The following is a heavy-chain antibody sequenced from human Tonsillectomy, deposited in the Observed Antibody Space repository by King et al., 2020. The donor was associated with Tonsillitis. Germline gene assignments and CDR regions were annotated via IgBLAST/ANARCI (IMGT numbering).Heavy chain of an antibody. D-gene: IGHD4-23*01. Sequence: QLQESDSRLVKPSQTLSLTCAVSGGSLSSGGYSRSWIRQPPGKGLEWIWYILHSGSSYSNPSLKIGVTISVDRSKNRFSLKLISVTDADTAVYYCARASDSGGNAKYRFDVSGQGTTVTVTS. CDR3: ARASDSGGNAKYRFDV. CDR2: ILHSGSS. CDR1: GGSLSSGGYS. J-gene: IGHJ6*02. V-gene: IGHV4-30-2*01.